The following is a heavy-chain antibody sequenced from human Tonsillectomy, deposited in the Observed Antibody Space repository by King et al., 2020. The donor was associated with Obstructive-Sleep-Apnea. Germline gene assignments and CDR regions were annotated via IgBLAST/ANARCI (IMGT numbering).Heavy chain of an antibody. CDR1: GFTFSSYW. J-gene: IGHJ6*02. V-gene: IGHV3-7*03. CDR2: IKQDGSEK. CDR3: ARAGGGFYDSTAYLSGVGDYYYYGMDV. Sequence: VQLVESGGGLVQPGGSLRLSCAASGFTFSSYWMSWVRQAPGKGLEWVANIKQDGSEKYYVDSVKGRFTISRDNAKNSLFLQMNSLRAEDTAVYYCARAGGGFYDSTAYLSGVGDYYYYGMDVWGQGTTVSVSS. D-gene: IGHD3-22*01.